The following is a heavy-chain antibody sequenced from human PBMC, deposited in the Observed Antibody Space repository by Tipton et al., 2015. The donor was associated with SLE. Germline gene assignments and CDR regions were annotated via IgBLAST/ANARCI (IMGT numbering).Heavy chain of an antibody. V-gene: IGHV4-4*07. D-gene: IGHD2-15*01. CDR1: GGPISSYY. J-gene: IGHJ4*02. CDR2: VYISGNT. Sequence: TLSLTCTVSGGPISSYYWNWIRQAAGKGLEWIGRVYISGNTNYNPSVQSRVTMSVDTSKNQFSLILSSVTAADTAVYYCARDAHGYYSGWMDYWGQGTLVTVSS. CDR3: ARDAHGYYSGWMDY.